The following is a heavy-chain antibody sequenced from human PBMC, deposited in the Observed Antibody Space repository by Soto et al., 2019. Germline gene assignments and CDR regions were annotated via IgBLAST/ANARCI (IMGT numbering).Heavy chain of an antibody. CDR1: GFTFSSYA. J-gene: IGHJ6*02. Sequence: LRLSCAASGFTFSSYAMHWVRQAPGKGLEWVAVISYDGSNKYYADSVKGRFTISRDNSKNTLYLQMNSLRAEDTAVYYCARDRVTMVRAYGMDVWGQGTTVTVSS. D-gene: IGHD3-10*01. CDR2: ISYDGSNK. V-gene: IGHV3-30-3*01. CDR3: ARDRVTMVRAYGMDV.